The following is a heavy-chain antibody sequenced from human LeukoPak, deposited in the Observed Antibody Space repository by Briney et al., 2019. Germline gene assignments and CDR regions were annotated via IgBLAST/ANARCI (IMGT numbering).Heavy chain of an antibody. Sequence: GGSLRLSCAASGFTFSSYWMSWVRQAPGTGLEWVANIKQDGSETYYVDSVKGRFTISRDNAKKSLYLQMSSLRVEDTAVYYCAAELGFEYWGQGAPVTVSS. CDR2: IKQDGSET. CDR3: AAELGFEY. J-gene: IGHJ4*02. D-gene: IGHD1-14*01. V-gene: IGHV3-7*01. CDR1: GFTFSSYW.